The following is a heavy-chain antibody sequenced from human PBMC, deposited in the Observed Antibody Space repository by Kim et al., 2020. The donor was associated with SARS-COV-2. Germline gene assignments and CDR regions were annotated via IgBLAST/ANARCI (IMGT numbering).Heavy chain of an antibody. CDR1: GGSFSGYY. Sequence: SETLSLTCAVYGGSFSGYYWSWIRQPPGKGLEWIGEINHSGSTNYNPSLKSRVTISVDTSKNQFSLKLSSVTAADTAVYYCARTVSGSYYNAGYYYGMDVWGQGTTVTVSS. J-gene: IGHJ6*02. CDR3: ARTVSGSYYNAGYYYGMDV. CDR2: INHSGST. V-gene: IGHV4-34*01. D-gene: IGHD3-10*01.